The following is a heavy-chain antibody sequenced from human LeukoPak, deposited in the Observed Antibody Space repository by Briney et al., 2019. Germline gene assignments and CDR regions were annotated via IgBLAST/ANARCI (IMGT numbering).Heavy chain of an antibody. V-gene: IGHV4-31*03. Sequence: SQTLSLTCTVSGGSISSGGYYWSWIRQHPGKGLEWIGCIYFSGSTYYNPSLKSRVTISVDTSKNQFSLKLISVTAADTAVYYCARRGYSSGWYYFDCWGQGTLVTVSS. CDR2: IYFSGST. J-gene: IGHJ4*02. D-gene: IGHD6-19*01. CDR3: ARRGYSSGWYYFDC. CDR1: GGSISSGGYY.